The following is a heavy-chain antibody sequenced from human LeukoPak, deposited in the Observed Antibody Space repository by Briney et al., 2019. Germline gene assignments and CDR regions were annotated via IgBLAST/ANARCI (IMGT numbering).Heavy chain of an antibody. D-gene: IGHD3-3*01. CDR2: IIPIFGTA. Sequence: SVKVSCKASGGTFSSYAISWVRQAPGQGLEWMGGIIPIFGTANYAQKFQGRVTITTDESTSTAYMELSSLRSEDTAVYYCARESFRSGSRTGDDAFDIWGQGTMVTVSS. V-gene: IGHV1-69*05. J-gene: IGHJ3*02. CDR1: GGTFSSYA. CDR3: ARESFRSGSRTGDDAFDI.